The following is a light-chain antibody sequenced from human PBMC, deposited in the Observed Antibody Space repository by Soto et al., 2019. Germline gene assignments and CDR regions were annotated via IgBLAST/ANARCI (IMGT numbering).Light chain of an antibody. Sequence: QSALPQLRSLSGSPGQSVTITCTGTRRNFAAYKFVSWYQQRPGKAPRLMIYDVNTRPSGVPDRFSGSKSGSKASLTISGLQEEEQADYFCCSYAGTDSDVLGSGTKVTVL. J-gene: IGLJ1*01. CDR1: RRNFAAYKF. V-gene: IGLV2-11*01. CDR3: CSYAGTDSDV. CDR2: DVN.